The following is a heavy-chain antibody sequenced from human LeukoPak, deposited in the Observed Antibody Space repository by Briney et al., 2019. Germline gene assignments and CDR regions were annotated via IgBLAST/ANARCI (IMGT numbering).Heavy chain of an antibody. J-gene: IGHJ1*01. CDR1: GYTFTSYG. Sequence: ASVKVSCKASGYTFTSYGISWVRQAPGQGLEWMGWISAYNGNTNYAQKLQGRVTMTTDTSTSTAYMELRSLRSDDTAVYYCARGPLNEQQLVTIYFRHWGQGTLVTVSS. D-gene: IGHD6-13*01. V-gene: IGHV1-18*01. CDR2: ISAYNGNT. CDR3: ARGPLNEQQLVTIYFRH.